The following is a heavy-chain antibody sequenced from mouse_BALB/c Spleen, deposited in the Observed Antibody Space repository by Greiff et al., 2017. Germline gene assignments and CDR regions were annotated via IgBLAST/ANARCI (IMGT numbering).Heavy chain of an antibody. V-gene: IGHV5-6-5*01. CDR2: IGSGGST. CDR3: AGDGYYEAWFAY. J-gene: IGHJ3*01. Sequence: EVQGVESGGGLVKPGGSLKLSCAASGFTFSSYAMSWVRQTPEKRLEWVASIGSGGSTYYPDSVKGRFTISRDNARNILYLQMSSLRSEDTAMYYCAGDGYYEAWFAYWGQGTLVTVSA. D-gene: IGHD2-3*01. CDR1: GFTFSSYA.